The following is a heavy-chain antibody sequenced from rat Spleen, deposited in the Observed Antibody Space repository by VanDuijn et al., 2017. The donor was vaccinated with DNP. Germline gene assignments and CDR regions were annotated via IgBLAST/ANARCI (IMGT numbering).Heavy chain of an antibody. V-gene: IGHV2-45*01. D-gene: IGHD1-11*01. CDR3: ARDMGYSLYFDY. CDR2: MWSGGST. Sequence: QVQLMESGPGLVQPSETLSLTCTVSGFSLTSYNVHWVRQPPGKGLEWMGVMWSGGSTDYNSALKSRLSISRDTSKNQVFLKMNSLQSEDTTTYYCARDMGYSLYFDYWGQGVMVTVSS. J-gene: IGHJ2*01. CDR1: GFSLTSYN.